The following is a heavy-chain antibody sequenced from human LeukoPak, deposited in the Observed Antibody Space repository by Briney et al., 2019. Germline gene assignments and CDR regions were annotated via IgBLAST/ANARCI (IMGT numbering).Heavy chain of an antibody. CDR3: AAGYSAFDI. V-gene: IGHV3-30*02. CDR2: IRYDGSNK. D-gene: IGHD5-18*01. CDR1: GLTFSSYG. Sequence: GGPLRLSCAASGLTFSSYGMHWVRKAPGKGLEWVAFIRYDGSNKYYADSVKGRFTISRDNSKNTLYLQMNSLRAEDTAVYYCAAGYSAFDIWGQGTMVTVSS. J-gene: IGHJ3*02.